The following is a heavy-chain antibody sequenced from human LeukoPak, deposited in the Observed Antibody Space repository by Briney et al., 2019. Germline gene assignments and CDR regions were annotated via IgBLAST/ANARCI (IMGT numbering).Heavy chain of an antibody. D-gene: IGHD2-15*01. J-gene: IGHJ6*03. V-gene: IGHV4-39*01. CDR1: GGSISSSSYY. CDR3: ASFYCSGGSCYQYYYYYYMDV. CDR2: IYYSGST. Sequence: PSETLSLTCTVSGGSISSSSYYWGWIRQPPGKGLEWIGIIYYSGSTYSNPSLKSRVTIPVDTSKNQFSLKLSSVTAADTAVYYCASFYCSGGSCYQYYYYYYMDVWGKGTTVTVSS.